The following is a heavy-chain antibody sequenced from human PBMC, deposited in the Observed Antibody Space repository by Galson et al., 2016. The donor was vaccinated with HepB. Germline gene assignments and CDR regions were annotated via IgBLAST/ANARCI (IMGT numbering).Heavy chain of an antibody. J-gene: IGHJ5*02. D-gene: IGHD2-21*02. CDR3: ARVWAYCVGDCYSSGFSP. CDR1: GFTFSSYW. V-gene: IGHV3-74*01. CDR2: IKRDGTNT. Sequence: SLRLSCAASGFTFSSYWMHWVRQAPGKGLVWASRIKRDGTNTSYADSVKGRFTISRDNAKNTLYLQMNSLRAEDTAVYCCARVWAYCVGDCYSSGFSPWGQGTLVTVSS.